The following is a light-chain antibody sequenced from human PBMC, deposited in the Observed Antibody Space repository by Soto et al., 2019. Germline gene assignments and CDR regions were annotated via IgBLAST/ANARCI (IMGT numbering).Light chain of an antibody. CDR3: SSYTSSSTLVV. V-gene: IGLV2-14*01. Sequence: QSALTQPASVSGSPGQSITISCTGTSSDVGGYNYVSWYQQHPGKAPKLMIYDVSNRPSGVSNRFSGSKSGNTASLTISGLQAEDEADYYCSSYTSSSTLVVFCGGTKLTV. CDR1: SSDVGGYNY. CDR2: DVS. J-gene: IGLJ2*01.